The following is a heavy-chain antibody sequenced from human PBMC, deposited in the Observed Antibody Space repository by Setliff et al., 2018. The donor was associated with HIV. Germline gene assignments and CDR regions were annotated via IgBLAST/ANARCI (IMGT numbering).Heavy chain of an antibody. V-gene: IGHV4-39*01. CDR1: GGSISSSSYY. J-gene: IGHJ4*02. D-gene: IGHD3-3*01. Sequence: PSETLSLTCTVSGGSISSSSYYWGWIRQPPGKGLEWIGSIYYSGSTYYNPSLKSRVTISVDTSKNQFSLKLSSVTAADTAVYYRARHTRYYNFWSGHPPPDYWGQGTLVTVS. CDR3: ARHTRYYNFWSGHPPPDY. CDR2: IYYSGST.